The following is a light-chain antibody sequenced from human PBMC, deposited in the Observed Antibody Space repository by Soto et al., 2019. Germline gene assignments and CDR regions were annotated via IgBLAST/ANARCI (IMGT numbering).Light chain of an antibody. Sequence: QSVLTQPPSASATPGQRVIISCSGSSSNIGKNAVKWYQQFPGTAPKLLIHSDDQRPSGVPDRCSGSKSGTSASLTISGLQSEDEAHYYCGAWDDSLSGLVFGGGTKVTVL. J-gene: IGLJ3*02. CDR1: SSNIGKNA. V-gene: IGLV1-44*01. CDR2: SDD. CDR3: GAWDDSLSGLV.